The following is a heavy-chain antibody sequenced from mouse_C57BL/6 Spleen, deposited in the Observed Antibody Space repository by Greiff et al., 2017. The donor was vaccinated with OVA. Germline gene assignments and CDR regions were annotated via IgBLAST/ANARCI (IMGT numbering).Heavy chain of an antibody. Sequence: VNVVESGPELVKPGASVKISCKASGYAFSSSWMNWVKQRPGKGLEWIGRIYPGDGDTNYNGKFKGKATLTADKSSSTAYMQLSSLTSEDSAVYFCARGGYYGNYDAMDYWGQGTSVTVSS. J-gene: IGHJ4*01. CDR3: ARGGYYGNYDAMDY. CDR2: IYPGDGDT. CDR1: GYAFSSSW. D-gene: IGHD2-1*01. V-gene: IGHV1-82*01.